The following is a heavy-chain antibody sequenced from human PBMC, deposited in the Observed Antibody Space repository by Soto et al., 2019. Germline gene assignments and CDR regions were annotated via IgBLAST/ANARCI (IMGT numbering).Heavy chain of an antibody. CDR3: AKDMKWGGMTTIHYFDS. D-gene: IGHD4-17*01. CDR2: ISSNSDTI. Sequence: EVQLVESGGGLVQPGRSLRLSCVASGFTADDYAMHWVRQAPGKGLEWVSGISSNSDTIDYADSVKGRFTISRDNAKNSLFLQMNSLRPEDTALYYCAKDMKWGGMTTIHYFDSWGQGILVTVSS. V-gene: IGHV3-9*02. J-gene: IGHJ4*02. CDR1: GFTADDYA.